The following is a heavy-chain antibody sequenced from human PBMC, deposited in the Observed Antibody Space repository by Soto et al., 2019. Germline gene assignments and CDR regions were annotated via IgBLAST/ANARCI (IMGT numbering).Heavy chain of an antibody. CDR3: ARSPDYGGNVDY. Sequence: SGPTLVNPTQTLTLTCTFSGFSLSTSGMRVSWIRQPPGKALEWLARIDWDDDKFYSTSLKTRLTISKDTSKNQAVLTMTNMDPVDTATYYCARSPDYGGNVDYWGQGTLVTVSS. D-gene: IGHD4-17*01. CDR2: IDWDDDK. CDR1: GFSLSTSGMR. V-gene: IGHV2-70*04. J-gene: IGHJ4*02.